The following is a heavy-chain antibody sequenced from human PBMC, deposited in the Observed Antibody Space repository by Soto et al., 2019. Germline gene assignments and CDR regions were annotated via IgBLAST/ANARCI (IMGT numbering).Heavy chain of an antibody. CDR3: AKSGSSGWYGWFDP. Sequence: QITLKASGPTLVKPTQTLTLTCIFSGFSLRTSGVGVGWIRQPPGKALEWLGFIYWNDDKRYSPSLKSRLTIAKDTSKNQVVLTMTNMDPVDTATYYCAKSGSSGWYGWFDPWGQGTLVTVCS. CDR2: IYWNDDK. D-gene: IGHD6-19*01. J-gene: IGHJ5*02. CDR1: GFSLRTSGVG. V-gene: IGHV2-5*01.